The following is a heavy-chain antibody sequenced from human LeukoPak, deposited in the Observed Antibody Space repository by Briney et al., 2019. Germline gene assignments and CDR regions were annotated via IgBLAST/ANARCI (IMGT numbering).Heavy chain of an antibody. D-gene: IGHD2-15*01. CDR2: ISYDGSNK. CDR1: GFTFSSYG. J-gene: IGHJ4*02. Sequence: PGRSLRLSCAASGFTFSSYGMHCVREAPGKGLEWVAVISYDGSNKYYADSVKGRFTISRDNSKNTLYLQMNSLRAEDTAVYYCAKDEKRYCSGGSCYGTLDYWGQGTLVTVSS. V-gene: IGHV3-30*18. CDR3: AKDEKRYCSGGSCYGTLDY.